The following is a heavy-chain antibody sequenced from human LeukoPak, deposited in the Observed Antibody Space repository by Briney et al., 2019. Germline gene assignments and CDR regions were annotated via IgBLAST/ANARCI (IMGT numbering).Heavy chain of an antibody. CDR1: GFTFSRFW. Sequence: PGGSLRLSCGASGFTFSRFWMHGVPPAPRKGGVCVSRITSDGSSTSYADSVRGRFTISRDNAKNTVYLQMNSLRPEDTAVYYCARDLTGAVFDFWGQGTLVTVSS. CDR2: ITSDGSST. D-gene: IGHD1-26*01. CDR3: ARDLTGAVFDF. J-gene: IGHJ4*02. V-gene: IGHV3-74*01.